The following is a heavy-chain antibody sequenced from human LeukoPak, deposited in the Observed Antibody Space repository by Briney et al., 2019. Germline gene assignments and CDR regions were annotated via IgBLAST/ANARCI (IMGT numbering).Heavy chain of an antibody. CDR1: GYTFTSYG. J-gene: IGHJ4*02. CDR3: ARDETAGSSAHFDY. Sequence: ASVKVSCKASGYTFTSYGISWVRQAPGQGREWMGWISAYNGNTNYAQKLQGRVTMTTGTSTSTAYMELRSLRSDDTAVYYCARDETAGSSAHFDYWGQGTLVTVSS. D-gene: IGHD6-19*01. CDR2: ISAYNGNT. V-gene: IGHV1-18*01.